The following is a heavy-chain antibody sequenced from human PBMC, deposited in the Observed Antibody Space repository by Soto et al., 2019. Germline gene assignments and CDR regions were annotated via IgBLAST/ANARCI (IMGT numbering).Heavy chain of an antibody. D-gene: IGHD3-22*01. V-gene: IGHV1-3*01. J-gene: IGHJ4*02. CDR3: ARPTMIVESFDY. Sequence: ASVKVSCKASGYTFTSYAMHWVRQAPGQRLEWMGWINAGNGNTKYSQKFQGRVTITRDTSASTAYMELSSLRSEDTAVYYCARPTMIVESFDYWGQGTLVTLSS. CDR2: INAGNGNT. CDR1: GYTFTSYA.